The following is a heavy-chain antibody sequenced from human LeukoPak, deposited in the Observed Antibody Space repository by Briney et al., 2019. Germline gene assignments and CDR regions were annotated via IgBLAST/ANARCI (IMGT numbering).Heavy chain of an antibody. Sequence: GESLKISCKGSGYSFTSYWIGWVRQMPGKGLEWMGIIYPGDSDTRYSPSFRGQVTISADKSISTAYLQWSSLKASDTAMYYCARTITMVRGVTPAPNWFDPWGQGTLVTVSS. D-gene: IGHD3-10*01. CDR1: GYSFTSYW. CDR3: ARTITMVRGVTPAPNWFDP. J-gene: IGHJ5*02. V-gene: IGHV5-51*01. CDR2: IYPGDSDT.